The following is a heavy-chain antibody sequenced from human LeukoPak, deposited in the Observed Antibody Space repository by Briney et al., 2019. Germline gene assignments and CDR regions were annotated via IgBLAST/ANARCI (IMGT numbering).Heavy chain of an antibody. CDR1: GGTFSSYA. J-gene: IGHJ2*01. Sequence: AASVKVSCKASGGTFSSYAISWVRQAPGQGLEWMGRIIPIFGTANYAQKFQGRVTITTDESTSTAYMELSSLRSEDTAVYYCARFATYSETGGSYHWYLDLWGRGTLVTVSS. V-gene: IGHV1-69*05. CDR2: IIPIFGTA. D-gene: IGHD2-8*02. CDR3: ARFATYSETGGSYHWYLDL.